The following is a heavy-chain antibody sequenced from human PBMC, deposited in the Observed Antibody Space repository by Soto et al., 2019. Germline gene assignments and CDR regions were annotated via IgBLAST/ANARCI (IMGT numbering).Heavy chain of an antibody. J-gene: IGHJ6*02. CDR2: ISSRSDV. V-gene: IGHV3-21*01. Sequence: GGSLRLSCVGSGFTFSTYSINWVRQAPGKGLEWVSSISSRSDVYYADSVKGRFTISRDNAKNSVSLQMNSLRAEDTAVYYCAREYTAWPLAYGLDVWGQGTTVTVSS. CDR3: AREYTAWPLAYGLDV. D-gene: IGHD2-2*02. CDR1: GFTFSTYS.